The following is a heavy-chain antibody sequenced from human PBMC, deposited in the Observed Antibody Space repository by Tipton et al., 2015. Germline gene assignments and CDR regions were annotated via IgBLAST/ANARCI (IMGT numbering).Heavy chain of an antibody. V-gene: IGHV3-11*01. CDR1: GFPFSDYY. CDR3: VRDWRRLQFDSDY. CDR2: ISGSGYTI. Sequence: SLRLSCAASGFPFSDYYMSWIRQPPRKGLEWVSYISGSGYTIHYADSVRGRFIVSRDNAKNSLSLQMNSLRAEDTAEYYCVRDWRRLQFDSDYWGQGTLVTVSS. J-gene: IGHJ4*02. D-gene: IGHD5-24*01.